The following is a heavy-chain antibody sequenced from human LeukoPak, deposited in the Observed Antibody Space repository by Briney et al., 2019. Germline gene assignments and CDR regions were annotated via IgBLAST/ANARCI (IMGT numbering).Heavy chain of an antibody. CDR2: ISSSGSTI. D-gene: IGHD2-2*01. Sequence: GGSLRLSCAASGFTFSDYYMSWIRQAPGKGLEWVSYISSSGSTIYYADSVKGRFTISRDNAKNSLYLQMNSLRAEDTAVYYCARERDPRYCSSTSCYSYLNWFDPWGQGTLVTVSS. CDR3: ARERDPRYCSSTSCYSYLNWFDP. CDR1: GFTFSDYY. J-gene: IGHJ5*02. V-gene: IGHV3-11*01.